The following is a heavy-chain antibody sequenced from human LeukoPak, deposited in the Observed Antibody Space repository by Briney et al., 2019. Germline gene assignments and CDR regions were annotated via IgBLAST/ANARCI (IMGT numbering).Heavy chain of an antibody. J-gene: IGHJ4*02. D-gene: IGHD3-22*01. Sequence: SQTLSLTCAVYGGSFSGYYWSWIRQPPGKGLEWIGEINHSGSTNYNPSLKSRVTISVDTSKNQFSLKLSSVTAADTAVYYCASSSSSTPFDYWGQGTLVTVSS. CDR1: GGSFSGYY. CDR2: INHSGST. V-gene: IGHV4-34*01. CDR3: ASSSSSTPFDY.